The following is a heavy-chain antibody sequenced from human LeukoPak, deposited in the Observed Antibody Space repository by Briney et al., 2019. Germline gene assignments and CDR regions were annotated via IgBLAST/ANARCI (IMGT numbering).Heavy chain of an antibody. CDR3: ARSYSSGYYYHY. V-gene: IGHV1-2*06. CDR2: INPNSGGT. D-gene: IGHD3-22*01. Sequence: ASVKVSCKASGYTFTGYYMHWVRQAPGQGLEWMGRINPNSGGTNYAQKFQGRVTMTRDTSISTAYMELSRLRSDDTAVYYCARSYSSGYYYHYWGRGTLVTVSS. CDR1: GYTFTGYY. J-gene: IGHJ4*02.